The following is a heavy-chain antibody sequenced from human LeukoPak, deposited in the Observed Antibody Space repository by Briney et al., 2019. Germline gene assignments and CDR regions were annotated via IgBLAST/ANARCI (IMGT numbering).Heavy chain of an antibody. J-gene: IGHJ6*02. D-gene: IGHD3-3*01. CDR2: TYYSGST. Sequence: SETLSLTCTVSGGSISSYYWSWIRQPPGKGLEWIGYTYYSGSTNYNPSLKSRVTISVDTSKNQFSLKLSSVTAADTAVYYCARSEYDFWSGYEGMDVWGQGTTVTVSS. CDR1: GGSISSYY. CDR3: ARSEYDFWSGYEGMDV. V-gene: IGHV4-59*08.